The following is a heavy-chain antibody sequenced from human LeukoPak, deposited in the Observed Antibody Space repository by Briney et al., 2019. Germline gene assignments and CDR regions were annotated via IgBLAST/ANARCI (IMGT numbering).Heavy chain of an antibody. CDR2: IHYSGST. CDR1: GGSISSYY. D-gene: IGHD3-3*01. J-gene: IGHJ4*02. Sequence: SETLSLTCTVSGGSISSYYWSWIRQPPGKGLEWIGYIHYSGSTNYNPSLKSRVTISVDTSKNQFSLKLSSVTAADTAVYYCARVYDFWSGYYCYYFDYWGQGTLVTVSS. CDR3: ARVYDFWSGYYCYYFDY. V-gene: IGHV4-59*01.